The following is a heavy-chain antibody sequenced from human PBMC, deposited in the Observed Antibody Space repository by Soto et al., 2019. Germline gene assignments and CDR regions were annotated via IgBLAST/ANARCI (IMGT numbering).Heavy chain of an antibody. V-gene: IGHV3-9*02. CDR1: GFTADDYA. CDR2: ISSNSDTI. J-gene: IGHJ4*02. Sequence: GGSLRLSCVASGFTADDYAMHWVRQAPGKGLEWVSGISSNSDTIDYADSVKGRFTISRDNAKNSLFLQMNSLKTEDTAVYYCTTDPKGYCSSTSCLYYFDFWGQGTLVTVSS. CDR3: TTDPKGYCSSTSCLYYFDF. D-gene: IGHD2-2*01.